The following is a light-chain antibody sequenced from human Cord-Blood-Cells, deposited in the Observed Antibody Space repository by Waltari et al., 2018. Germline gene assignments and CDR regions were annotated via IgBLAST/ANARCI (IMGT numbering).Light chain of an antibody. V-gene: IGLV2-23*03. CDR3: CSYAGSSTFVV. CDR2: WGS. Sequence: QSALTQPASVSGSPGQSITISCTGTSSDVGCYNLVSWYQQHPGKAPKLMIYWGSKRPSGVSNRFSGSKSGNTASLTISGLQAEDEADYYCCSYAGSSTFVVFGGGTKLTVL. J-gene: IGLJ2*01. CDR1: SSDVGCYNL.